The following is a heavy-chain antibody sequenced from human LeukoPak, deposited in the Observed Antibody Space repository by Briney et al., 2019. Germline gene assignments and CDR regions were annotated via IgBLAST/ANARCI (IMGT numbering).Heavy chain of an antibody. CDR1: GFTFSSYW. CDR3: ARERGNIAVGLDY. V-gene: IGHV3-7*01. D-gene: IGHD6-19*01. CDR2: IKEDGSEK. Sequence: GGSLRLSCAASGFTFSSYWMSWIRQAPGKGLEWVANIKEDGSEKYYVDSVKGRFTISRDNAKNSLYLQMNSLRAEDTAVYYCARERGNIAVGLDYWGQGTLVSVSS. J-gene: IGHJ4*02.